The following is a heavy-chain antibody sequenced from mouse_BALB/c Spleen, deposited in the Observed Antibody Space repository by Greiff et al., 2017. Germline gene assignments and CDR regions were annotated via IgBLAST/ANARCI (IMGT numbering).Heavy chain of an antibody. J-gene: IGHJ4*01. CDR3: ARSRRGYAMDY. CDR1: GFTFSSFG. Sequence: DVHLVESGGGLVQPGGSRKLSCAASGFTFSSFGMHWVRQAPEKGLEWVAYISSGSSTIYYADTVKGRFTISRDNPKNTLFLQMTSLRSEDTAMYYCARSRRGYAMDYWGQGTSVTVSS. V-gene: IGHV5-17*02. CDR2: ISSGSSTI.